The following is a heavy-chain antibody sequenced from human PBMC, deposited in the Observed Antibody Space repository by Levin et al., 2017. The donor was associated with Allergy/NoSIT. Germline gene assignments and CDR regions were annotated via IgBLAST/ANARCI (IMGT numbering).Heavy chain of an antibody. V-gene: IGHV1-18*01. CDR1: GYTFTSYG. J-gene: IGHJ4*02. Sequence: ASVKVSCKASGYTFTSYGISWVRQAPGQGLEWMGWISAYNGNTNYAQKLQGRVTMTTDTSTSTAYMELRSLRSDDTAVYYCARDHSRGIAVAGTLYYFDYWGQGTLVTVSS. D-gene: IGHD6-19*01. CDR2: ISAYNGNT. CDR3: ARDHSRGIAVAGTLYYFDY.